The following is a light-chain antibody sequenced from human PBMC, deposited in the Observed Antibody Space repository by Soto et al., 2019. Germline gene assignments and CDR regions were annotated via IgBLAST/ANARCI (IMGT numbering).Light chain of an antibody. Sequence: EIVLTQSSGNLSLSPGERVTLSCRASQSVSSNYLAWYQQKSGQAPRLLIYRASTRATGIPDRFSGSGSGTDFSLIISRLEPEDSAVYYCQQDAASPLTFGGGTKLEIK. V-gene: IGKV3-20*01. CDR2: RAS. CDR3: QQDAASPLT. CDR1: QSVSSNY. J-gene: IGKJ4*01.